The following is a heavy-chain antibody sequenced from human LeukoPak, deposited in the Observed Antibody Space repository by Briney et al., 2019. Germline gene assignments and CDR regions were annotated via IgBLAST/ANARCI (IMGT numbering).Heavy chain of an antibody. J-gene: IGHJ4*02. Sequence: AGSLRLSCAASGFTFSGNAITWVRQAPGKGLKWVSSISCSGGSTYYAASVKGRFTISRDNSKNTVYLQMSSLRAEDTAVYYCAKPRGYSYGEIDYWGQGTLVTVSS. CDR1: GFTFSGNA. CDR2: ISCSGGST. CDR3: AKPRGYSYGEIDY. D-gene: IGHD5-18*01. V-gene: IGHV3-23*01.